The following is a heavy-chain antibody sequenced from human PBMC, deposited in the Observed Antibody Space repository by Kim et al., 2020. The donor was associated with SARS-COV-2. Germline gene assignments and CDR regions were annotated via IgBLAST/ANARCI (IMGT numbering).Heavy chain of an antibody. V-gene: IGHV4-34*01. J-gene: IGHJ6*02. D-gene: IGHD2-2*01. CDR3: AIPPYCSSTSCPHPTYYYGMDV. CDR2: INHSGST. Sequence: SETLSLTCAVYGGSFSGYYWSWIRQPPGKGLEWIGEINHSGSTNYNPSLKSRVTISVDTSKNQFSLKLSSVTAADTAVYYCAIPPYCSSTSCPHPTYYYGMDVWGQGTTVTVSS. CDR1: GGSFSGYY.